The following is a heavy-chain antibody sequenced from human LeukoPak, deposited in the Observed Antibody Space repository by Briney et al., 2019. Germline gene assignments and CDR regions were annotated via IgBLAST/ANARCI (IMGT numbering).Heavy chain of an antibody. CDR2: MYYSGST. J-gene: IGHJ5*02. CDR3: ARPYYYDSRIAP. D-gene: IGHD3-22*01. Sequence: SETLSLTCTVSGGSISSGDYYGSWIRQPPGKGLEWIAYMYYSGSTYYNPSLKSRVNMSADTSKHQLSLKLSSVTAADTAVYYCARPYYYDSRIAPWGQGILVTVSS. CDR1: GGSISSGDYY. V-gene: IGHV4-30-4*01.